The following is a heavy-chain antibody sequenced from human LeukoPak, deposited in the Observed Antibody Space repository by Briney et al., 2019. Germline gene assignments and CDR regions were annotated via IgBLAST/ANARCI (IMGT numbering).Heavy chain of an antibody. CDR1: GGSISSSSYY. Sequence: PSETLSLTCTVSGGSISSSSYYWGWIRQPPGTGLEWIGSISYSGSTYYNPSLKSRVTISVDTSKNQFSLKLSSVTAADTAVYYCASYSGSYYDYYYMDVWGKGTTVTISS. J-gene: IGHJ6*03. CDR2: ISYSGST. D-gene: IGHD1-26*01. CDR3: ASYSGSYYDYYYMDV. V-gene: IGHV4-39*07.